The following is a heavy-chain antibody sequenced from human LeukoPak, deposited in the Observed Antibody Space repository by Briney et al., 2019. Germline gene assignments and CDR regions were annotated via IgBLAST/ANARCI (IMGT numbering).Heavy chain of an antibody. V-gene: IGHV3-66*02. CDR2: IYSGGDT. Sequence: GGSLRLSCAASGVAVSSNYMTWVRQAPGKGLEWISVIYSGGDTYYADSVKGRFTISRDDSKNTLYLQMNSLRAEDTAVYYCARRENSGYFDYWGQGTLVTVS. CDR3: ARRENSGYFDY. J-gene: IGHJ4*02. D-gene: IGHD1-26*01. CDR1: GVAVSSNY.